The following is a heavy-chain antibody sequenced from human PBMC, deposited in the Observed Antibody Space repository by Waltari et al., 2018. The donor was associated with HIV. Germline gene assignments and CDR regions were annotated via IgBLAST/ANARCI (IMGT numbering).Heavy chain of an antibody. CDR3: AREATSVTTSGGFEI. V-gene: IGHV4-4*02. D-gene: IGHD4-17*01. Sequence: QVQLQESGPGLVKPSGTLSLTCDVSGGSVSSDNWWSWVRQPPGEGLEWIGEISQSGITNYSPSLKSRVTISIDKSRNQFSLKLNSVTAADTAVYYCAREATSVTTSGGFEIWGQGTVVTVSS. J-gene: IGHJ3*02. CDR2: ISQSGIT. CDR1: GGSVSSDNW.